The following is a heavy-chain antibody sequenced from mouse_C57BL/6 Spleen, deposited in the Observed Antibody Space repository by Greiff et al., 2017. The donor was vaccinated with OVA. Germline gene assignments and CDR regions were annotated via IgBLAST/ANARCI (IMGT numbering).Heavy chain of an antibody. Sequence: DVQLQESGPGLVKPSQSLSLTCSVTGYSITSGYYWNWIRQFPGNKLEWMGYISYDGSNNYNPSLKNRISITRDTSKNQFFLKLNSVTTEDTATYYCARLTTVVAWYFDVWGTGTTVTVSS. V-gene: IGHV3-6*01. D-gene: IGHD1-1*01. CDR1: GYSITSGYY. J-gene: IGHJ1*03. CDR3: ARLTTVVAWYFDV. CDR2: ISYDGSN.